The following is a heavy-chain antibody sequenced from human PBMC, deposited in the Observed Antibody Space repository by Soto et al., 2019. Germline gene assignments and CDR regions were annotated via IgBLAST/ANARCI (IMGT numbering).Heavy chain of an antibody. CDR1: GLIFSNYK. CDR3: ARDTDGLHY. Sequence: SGLIFSNYKMHWVRQAPGKGLVWVSRINTDGSITDYADSVKGRFTVSRDNPKNTLYLQMNSLRAEDTAVYYCARDTDGLHYWGQGTLVTVSS. V-gene: IGHV3-74*01. J-gene: IGHJ4*02. CDR2: INTDGSIT.